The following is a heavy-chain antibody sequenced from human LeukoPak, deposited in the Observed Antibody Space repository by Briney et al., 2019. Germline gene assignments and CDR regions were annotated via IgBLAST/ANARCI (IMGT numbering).Heavy chain of an antibody. J-gene: IGHJ4*02. CDR3: TWGAHSGLSHS. CDR2: IRSINYGGTI. V-gene: IGHV3-49*04. Sequence: GGSLRLPRSPSGFPFGDYFMSGVRQAPGRGLEWVGFIRSINYGGTIEYAASVKGGFTISRDDSRSIDYLQMNSLKTEDTAVYYSTWGAHSGLSHSWGQGTLVTVSS. CDR1: GFPFGDYF. D-gene: IGHD2/OR15-2a*01.